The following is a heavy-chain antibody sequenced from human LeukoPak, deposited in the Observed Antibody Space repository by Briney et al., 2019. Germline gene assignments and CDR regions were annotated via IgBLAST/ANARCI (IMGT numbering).Heavy chain of an antibody. Sequence: SVKVSCKASGGTFSSYAISWVRQAPGQGLEWMGRIIPILGIANYAQKFQGRVTITADKSTSTAYMELNSLRAEDTAVYYCAKDRRGKQWLVLGFRHYYYGMDVWGQGTTVTVSS. D-gene: IGHD6-19*01. V-gene: IGHV1-69*04. CDR1: GGTFSSYA. J-gene: IGHJ6*02. CDR2: IIPILGIA. CDR3: AKDRRGKQWLVLGFRHYYYGMDV.